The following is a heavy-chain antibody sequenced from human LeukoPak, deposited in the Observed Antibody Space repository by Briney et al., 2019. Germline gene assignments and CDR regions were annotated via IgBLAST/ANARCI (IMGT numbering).Heavy chain of an antibody. CDR2: ISSSGRTI. Sequence: GGSLRLSCSASGFTFSDYHRTWIRQAPGKGLKWVSYISSSGRTIEYADSVKGRFTISRDNAKNSLYLQMNSLRADDTAVYYCARGKSNYGDYVDYWGQGTLVTVSS. CDR3: ARGKSNYGDYVDY. D-gene: IGHD4-17*01. J-gene: IGHJ4*02. V-gene: IGHV3-11*04. CDR1: GFTFSDYH.